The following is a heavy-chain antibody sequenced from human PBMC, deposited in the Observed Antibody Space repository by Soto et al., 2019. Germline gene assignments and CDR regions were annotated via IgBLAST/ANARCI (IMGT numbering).Heavy chain of an antibody. V-gene: IGHV4-34*01. J-gene: IGHJ6*02. D-gene: IGHD3-3*01. CDR1: GGSFSGYY. CDR3: VGASDFWSGYYTNYYGMDV. CDR2: INHSGST. Sequence: SETLSLTCAVYGGSFSGYYWSWIRQPPGKGLEWIGEINHSGSTNYNPSLKSRVTISVDTSKNQFSLKLSSVTAADTAVYYCVGASDFWSGYYTNYYGMDVWGQGTPVTVYS.